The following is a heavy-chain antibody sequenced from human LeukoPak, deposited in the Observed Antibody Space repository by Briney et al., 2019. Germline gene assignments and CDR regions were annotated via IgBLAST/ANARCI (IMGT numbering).Heavy chain of an antibody. V-gene: IGHV3-21*01. D-gene: IGHD3-22*01. CDR1: GFTFSSYS. CDR2: ISSSSSYI. J-gene: IGHJ4*02. Sequence: TGGSLRLSCAASGFTFSSYSMNWVRQAPGKGLEWVSSISSSSSYIYYADSVKGRFTISRDNDKNSLYLQMNSLRAEDTAVYYCASAPYDSSGYYYGWGQGTLVTVPS. CDR3: ASAPYDSSGYYYG.